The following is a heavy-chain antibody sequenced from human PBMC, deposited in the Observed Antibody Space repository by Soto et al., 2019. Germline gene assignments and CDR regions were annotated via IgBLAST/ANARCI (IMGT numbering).Heavy chain of an antibody. CDR2: IYYNGST. D-gene: IGHD3-3*01. Sequence: SETLSLTCTVSGASINNYYLSWIRQPPGKQLEWIGYIYYNGSTNYNPSLKSRVTISVDTSKNQFSLKLSSVTAADTAVYYCARRYYDFWSGYWRWFDPWGQGTLVPVSS. CDR3: ARRYYDFWSGYWRWFDP. J-gene: IGHJ5*02. V-gene: IGHV4-59*01. CDR1: GASINNYY.